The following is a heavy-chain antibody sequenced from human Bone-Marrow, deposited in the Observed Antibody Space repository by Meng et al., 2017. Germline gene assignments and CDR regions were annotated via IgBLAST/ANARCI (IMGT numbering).Heavy chain of an antibody. CDR1: GGTFSSYD. CDR3: ARDLHGSSWYWFDP. Sequence: SVKVSCKASGGTFSSYDISWVRQPPGQGLEWMGGIIPIFGTANYAQKFQGRVTITTDESTSTAYMELSSLRSEDTAVYYCARDLHGSSWYWFDPWGQGTLVTVSS. J-gene: IGHJ5*02. V-gene: IGHV1-69*05. CDR2: IIPIFGTA. D-gene: IGHD6-13*01.